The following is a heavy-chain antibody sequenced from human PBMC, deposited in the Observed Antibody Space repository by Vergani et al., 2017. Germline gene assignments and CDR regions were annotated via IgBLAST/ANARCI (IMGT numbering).Heavy chain of an antibody. CDR1: GGTFSSYA. Sequence: QVQLVQSGAEVKKPGSSVKVSCKASGGTFSSYAISWVRQAPGQGLEWMGGIIPIFGTANYAQKFQGRVTITADESTSTAYVELSSLSSEETAVYYCAGVSPVDTGMGGCFDYWGQGTLVTVSS. D-gene: IGHD5-18*01. CDR2: IIPIFGTA. V-gene: IGHV1-69*01. J-gene: IGHJ4*02. CDR3: AGVSPVDTGMGGCFDY.